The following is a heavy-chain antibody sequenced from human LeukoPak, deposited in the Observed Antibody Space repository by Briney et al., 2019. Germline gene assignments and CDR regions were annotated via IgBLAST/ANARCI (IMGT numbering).Heavy chain of an antibody. J-gene: IGHJ4*02. D-gene: IGHD3-3*01. CDR1: GGSISSYY. Sequence: SETLSLTCTVSGGSISSYYWSWIRQPPGKGLEWIGYIYYSGSTNYNPSLKSRVTISVDTSKNQFSLKLSSVTAADTAVYYCARGELSTIFGVITTPDYWGQGTLVTVSS. CDR2: IYYSGST. CDR3: ARGELSTIFGVITTPDY. V-gene: IGHV4-59*01.